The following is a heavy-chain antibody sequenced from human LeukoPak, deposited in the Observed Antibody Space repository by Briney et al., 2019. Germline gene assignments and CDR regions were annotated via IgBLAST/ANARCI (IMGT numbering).Heavy chain of an antibody. D-gene: IGHD3-10*01. CDR1: GDSFSIYY. V-gene: IGHV4-59*01. CDR3: ARKTASGSPAFDI. CDR2: VYYSGST. J-gene: IGHJ3*02. Sequence: SETLSLTCTVSGDSFSIYYWSWIRQPPGKGLEWIGYVYYSGSTTYNPSLKSRVTISVDTSKNQFSLKLNSVTAADTAVYYCARKTASGSPAFDIWGQGTMVTVPS.